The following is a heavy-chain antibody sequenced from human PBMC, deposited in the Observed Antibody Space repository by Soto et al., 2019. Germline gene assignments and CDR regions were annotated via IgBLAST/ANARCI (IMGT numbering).Heavy chain of an antibody. V-gene: IGHV4-39*01. D-gene: IGHD3-10*01. CDR1: NGSISSTTYF. J-gene: IGHJ4*02. CDR3: ARHYYGSGSYLPTFDY. CDR2: ISYSGIT. Sequence: SGTLSLTCTVSNGSISSTTYFGGWIRQPPGKGLEWIGSISYSGITFYNPSLKSRVTISVETSKNQFSLKLSSMTAADTAVYYCARHYYGSGSYLPTFDYWGQGTLVTVSS.